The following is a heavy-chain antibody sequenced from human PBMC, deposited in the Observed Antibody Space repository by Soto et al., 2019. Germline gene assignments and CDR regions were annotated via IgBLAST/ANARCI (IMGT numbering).Heavy chain of an antibody. D-gene: IGHD2-15*01. CDR2: FDPEDGET. CDR1: GYTLTELS. CDR3: ATHPQVVAAIDWFDP. J-gene: IGHJ5*02. Sequence: ASVNVSCKVSGYTLTELSMHWVRQAPGKGLEWMGGFDPEDGETIYAQKFQGRVTMTEDTSTDTAYMELSSLRSEDTAVYYCATHPQVVAAIDWFDPWGQGTLVTAPQ. V-gene: IGHV1-24*01.